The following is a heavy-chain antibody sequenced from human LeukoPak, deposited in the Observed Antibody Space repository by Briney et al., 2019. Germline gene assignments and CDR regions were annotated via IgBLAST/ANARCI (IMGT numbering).Heavy chain of an antibody. D-gene: IGHD3-10*01. CDR1: GGTFSSYA. V-gene: IGHV1-69*04. CDR2: IIPILGIA. Sequence: ASVKVSCKASGGTFSSYAISWVRQAPGQGLEWMGRIIPILGIANYAQKFQGRVTITADKSTSTAYMELSSLRSEDTAVYYCARGVFRGANNNWFDPWGQGTLVTVSS. J-gene: IGHJ5*02. CDR3: ARGVFRGANNNWFDP.